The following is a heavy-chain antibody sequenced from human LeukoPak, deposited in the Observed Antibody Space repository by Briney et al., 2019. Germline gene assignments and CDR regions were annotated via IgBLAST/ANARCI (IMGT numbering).Heavy chain of an antibody. D-gene: IGHD3-10*01. J-gene: IGHJ6*03. CDR3: AKVVRGATNYYYYMDV. CDR1: GYTFTSYD. V-gene: IGHV1-8*01. Sequence: ASVKVSCKASGYTFTSYDINWVRQATGQGLEWMGWMNPNSGNTGYAQKFQGRVTMTRNTSISTAYMELSSLRSEDTAVYYCAKVVRGATNYYYYMDVWGKGTTVTVSS. CDR2: MNPNSGNT.